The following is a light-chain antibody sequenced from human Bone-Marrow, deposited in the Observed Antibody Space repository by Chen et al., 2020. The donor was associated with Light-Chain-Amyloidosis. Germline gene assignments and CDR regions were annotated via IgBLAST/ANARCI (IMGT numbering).Light chain of an antibody. V-gene: IGLV3-21*02. Sequence: SYVLTHPSSVSVAPVQTATIAFCGNNIGSTSVHWYQQTPGQAPLLVVYDDSDRPSGIPERLSGSNSGNTATLTISRVEAGDEADYYCQVWDRSSDRPVFGGGTKLTVL. CDR3: QVWDRSSDRPV. CDR2: DDS. CDR1: NIGSTS. J-gene: IGLJ3*02.